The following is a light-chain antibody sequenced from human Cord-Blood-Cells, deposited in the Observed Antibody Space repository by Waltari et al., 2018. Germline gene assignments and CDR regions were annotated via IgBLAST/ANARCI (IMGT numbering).Light chain of an antibody. Sequence: AIRMTQSPSSFSASTGDRVTITCRASQGISSYLSWYQQKQGKAPKLLIYAASTLQSGVPSRVSGSGSGTDFTLTISCLQSEDFATYYCQQYYSYPWTFGQGTKVEIK. J-gene: IGKJ1*01. CDR3: QQYYSYPWT. CDR1: QGISSY. V-gene: IGKV1-8*01. CDR2: AAS.